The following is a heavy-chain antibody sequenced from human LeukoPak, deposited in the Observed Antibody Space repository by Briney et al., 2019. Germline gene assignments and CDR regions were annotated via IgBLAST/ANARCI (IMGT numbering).Heavy chain of an antibody. CDR1: GCTFTNHG. J-gene: IGHJ4*02. D-gene: IGHD6-19*01. V-gene: IGHV1-18*01. CDR3: ARDPSNSSGWRAYLAY. Sequence: ASVKVSCKASGCTFTNHGISWVRQAPGQGLEWMGWISAYNGDTSYAQKVQGRVTMTTDTSTTTAYMELRSLSSDDTAVYYCARDPSNSSGWRAYLAYWGQGTPVTVSS. CDR2: ISAYNGDT.